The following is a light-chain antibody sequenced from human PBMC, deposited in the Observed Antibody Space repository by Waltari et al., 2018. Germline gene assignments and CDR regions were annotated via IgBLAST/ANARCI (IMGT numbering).Light chain of an antibody. CDR1: QGINTA. J-gene: IGKJ4*01. CDR3: QQFISYPRT. Sequence: IQMTQSPPSLSASVGDTITITCRASQGINTALAWYQPKPGKAPNLLIYDASNLESGVPARFSGSGSGTDFSLTISSLQPEDFATYYCQQFISYPRTFGGGTKVEIK. CDR2: DAS. V-gene: IGKV1-13*02.